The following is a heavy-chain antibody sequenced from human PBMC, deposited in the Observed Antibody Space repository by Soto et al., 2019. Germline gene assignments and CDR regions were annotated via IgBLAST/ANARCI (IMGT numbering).Heavy chain of an antibody. CDR1: GGSISSGGYY. J-gene: IGHJ6*02. CDR3: ARVPHEDMGATPYYYYYGMDV. D-gene: IGHD1-26*01. CDR2: IYYSGST. V-gene: IGHV4-31*03. Sequence: QVQLQESGPGLVKPSQTLSLTCTVSGGSISSGGYYWSWIRQHPGKGLEWIGYIYYSGSTYYNPYLQSRVTISVDTSKNQFSLKLSSVTAADTAVYYCARVPHEDMGATPYYYYYGMDVWGQGTTVTVSS.